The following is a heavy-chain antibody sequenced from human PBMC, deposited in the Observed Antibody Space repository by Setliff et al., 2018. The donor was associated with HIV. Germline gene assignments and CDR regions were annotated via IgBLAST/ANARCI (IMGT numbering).Heavy chain of an antibody. Sequence: PSETLSLTCTVSGGSISSSSYYWGWIRQPPGKGLEWIGSIYYSGSTYYNPSLKSRVTISVDTSMNQFSLKLSSVTAADTAVYYCARFRVTMIVVDCYFDYWGQGTLVTVSS. CDR1: GGSISSSSYY. J-gene: IGHJ4*02. V-gene: IGHV4-39*07. D-gene: IGHD3-22*01. CDR3: ARFRVTMIVVDCYFDY. CDR2: IYYSGST.